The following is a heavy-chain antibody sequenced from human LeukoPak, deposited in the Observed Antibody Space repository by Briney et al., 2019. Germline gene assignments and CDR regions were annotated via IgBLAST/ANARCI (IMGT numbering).Heavy chain of an antibody. D-gene: IGHD2-21*02. CDR1: GYTFTSYY. J-gene: IGHJ4*02. V-gene: IGHV1-46*01. CDR2: INPSGGST. Sequence: ASVKVSCKASGYTFTSYYMHWVRQAPGQGLEWMGIINPSGGSTSYAQKFQGRVTMTRDMSTSTVYMELSSLRSEDTAVYYCARVPARRVVTTPTYFDYWGQGTLVTVSS. CDR3: ARVPARRVVTTPTYFDY.